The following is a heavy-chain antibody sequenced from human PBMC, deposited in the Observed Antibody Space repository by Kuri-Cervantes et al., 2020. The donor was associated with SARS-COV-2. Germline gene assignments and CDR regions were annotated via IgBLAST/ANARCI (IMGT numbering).Heavy chain of an antibody. V-gene: IGHV3-30*18. J-gene: IGHJ4*02. CDR2: ISYDGSNK. Sequence: LSLTCAASGFTFSSYSMNWVRQAPGKGLEWVAVISYDGSNKYYADSVKGRFTISRDNSKNTLYLQMNSLRAEDTAVYYCAKDGYCSSTSCYALDYWGQGTLVTVSS. CDR3: AKDGYCSSTSCYALDY. D-gene: IGHD2-2*03. CDR1: GFTFSSYS.